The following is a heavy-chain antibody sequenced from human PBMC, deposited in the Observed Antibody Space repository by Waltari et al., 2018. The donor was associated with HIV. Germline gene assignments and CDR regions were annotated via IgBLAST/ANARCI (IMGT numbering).Heavy chain of an antibody. D-gene: IGHD2-8*02. CDR2: VYWHGEK. CDR1: GFSLKTAEVG. J-gene: IGHJ4*02. CDR3: AHSLGRGGVFLDY. Sequence: QVTLKESGPAAVKPSPTLTLTCSFSGFSLKTAEVGVGWVRQPPGKALEWLAVVYWHGEKRYSPSLSSRLNVTKDTSRNQLILTVTNVVPLDTGTYFCAHSLGRGGVFLDYWGQGALVTVSS. V-gene: IGHV2-5*01.